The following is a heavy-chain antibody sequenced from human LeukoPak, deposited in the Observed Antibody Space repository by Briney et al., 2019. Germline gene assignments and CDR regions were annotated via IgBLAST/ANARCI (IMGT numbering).Heavy chain of an antibody. D-gene: IGHD3-10*01. V-gene: IGHV3-43*01. CDR2: ISWDGGNT. CDR3: AKGYRIVSGSLDY. J-gene: IGHJ4*02. Sequence: GGSLRLSCAASGFTFDDYTMHWVRQAPGKGLEWVSLISWDGGNTFYADSVKGRFTISRDNSKNSLYLQMNSLRTEDTALYYCAKGYRIVSGSLDYWAREPWSPSPQ. CDR1: GFTFDDYT.